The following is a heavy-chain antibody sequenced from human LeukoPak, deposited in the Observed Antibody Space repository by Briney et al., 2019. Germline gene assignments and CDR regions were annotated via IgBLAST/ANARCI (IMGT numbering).Heavy chain of an antibody. CDR3: AKEYCSGGSCYSNWFDP. V-gene: IGHV3-23*01. Sequence: GGSLRLSCAASGFSFSSYAMSWVRQAPGKGLEWVSAISGSGGSTYHADSVKGRFTISRDNSKNTLYLQMNSLRADDTAVYYCAKEYCSGGSCYSNWFDPWGQGTLVTVSS. CDR1: GFSFSSYA. D-gene: IGHD2-15*01. CDR2: ISGSGGST. J-gene: IGHJ5*02.